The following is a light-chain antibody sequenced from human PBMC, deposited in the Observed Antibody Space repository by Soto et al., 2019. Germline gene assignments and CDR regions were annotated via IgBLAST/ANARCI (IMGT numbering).Light chain of an antibody. V-gene: IGKV3-15*01. CDR2: DAS. Sequence: EKVRTQSPATLSVSPGDRATLSCRASQSVRSNLAWYQQNPGQPPRLLIYDASSRATGIPSRFSGSGSGTEFTLTISSLKSEDFAVYYCQQYDNWPRTFGQGTKVDIK. CDR3: QQYDNWPRT. J-gene: IGKJ1*01. CDR1: QSVRSN.